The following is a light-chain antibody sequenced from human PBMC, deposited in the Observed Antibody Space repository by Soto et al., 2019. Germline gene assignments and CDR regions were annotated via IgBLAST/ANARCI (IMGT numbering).Light chain of an antibody. V-gene: IGKV1-39*01. Sequence: DIQMTQSPSSLSASVGDRVTITCRASQSIDSYLNWYQRKPGKAPKLLIHSVYSLQSGVPSRFSGSGSGTDFTRINSSLQPEDSATYYCQQSFSTPPTFGQGTKVDIK. J-gene: IGKJ1*01. CDR1: QSIDSY. CDR2: SVY. CDR3: QQSFSTPPT.